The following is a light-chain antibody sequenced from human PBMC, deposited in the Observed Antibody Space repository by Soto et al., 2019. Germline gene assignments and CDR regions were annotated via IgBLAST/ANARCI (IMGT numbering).Light chain of an antibody. J-gene: IGKJ4*01. CDR3: QQYVGSPHT. V-gene: IGKV3-20*01. CDR2: GAS. CDR1: QSMSTFY. Sequence: EIVLTQSPGTLSLSPGERATLSCRASQSMSTFYLAWYQQKPGQAPRLLIYGASSRATGTPDRFSGSGSGTDFTLTISRLEPEDSAVYYCQQYVGSPHTVGGGTKVDIK.